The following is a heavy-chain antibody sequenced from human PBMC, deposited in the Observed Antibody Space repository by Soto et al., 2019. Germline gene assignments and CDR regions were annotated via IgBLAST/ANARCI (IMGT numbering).Heavy chain of an antibody. V-gene: IGHV4-59*08. Sequence: SETLSLTCTVSGGSISSYYWSWIRQPPGKGLEWIGYIYYSGSTNYNPSLKSRVTISVDTSKNQFSLKLSSVTAADTAVYYCARRRYTAMVSLWYFDLWGRGTLVTVSS. J-gene: IGHJ2*01. CDR1: GGSISSYY. CDR2: IYYSGST. D-gene: IGHD5-18*01. CDR3: ARRRYTAMVSLWYFDL.